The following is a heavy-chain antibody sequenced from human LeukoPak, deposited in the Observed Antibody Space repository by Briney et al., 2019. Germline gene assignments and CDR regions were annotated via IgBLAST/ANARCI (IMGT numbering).Heavy chain of an antibody. CDR1: GYTFTSYY. V-gene: IGHV1-46*01. J-gene: IGHJ5*02. Sequence: ASVKVSCKASGYTFTSYYMHWVRQAPGQGLEWMGIINPSGGSTSYAQKFQGRVTMTRDTSTSTVYMELSSLRSEDTAVYYCARDLLLWFGELLGVSHNWFDPWGQGTLVTVSS. CDR2: INPSGGST. CDR3: ARDLLLWFGELLGVSHNWFDP. D-gene: IGHD3-10*01.